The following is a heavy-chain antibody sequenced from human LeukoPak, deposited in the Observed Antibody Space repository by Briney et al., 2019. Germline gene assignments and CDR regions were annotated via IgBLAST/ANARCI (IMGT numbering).Heavy chain of an antibody. D-gene: IGHD3-10*01. Sequence: GESLKISCQASGYSFTDYWIGWVRQVPGEGLEWMGIIYPGDSDTRYNPPFQGQVTISADKSIRTAYLQWSSLKASDTAMYYCARSDQLRWFGEARRPYYYGMDVWGQGTAVTVSS. J-gene: IGHJ6*02. CDR3: ARSDQLRWFGEARRPYYYGMDV. CDR1: GYSFTDYW. V-gene: IGHV5-51*01. CDR2: IYPGDSDT.